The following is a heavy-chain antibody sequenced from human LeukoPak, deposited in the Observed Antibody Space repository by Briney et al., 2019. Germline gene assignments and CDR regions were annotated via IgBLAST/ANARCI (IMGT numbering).Heavy chain of an antibody. J-gene: IGHJ3*02. V-gene: IGHV4-34*01. Sequence: SETLSLTCAVYGGSFSGYYWSWIRQPPGKGLEWIGEINHSGSTNYNPSLKSRVTISVDTSKNQFSLKLSSVTAADTAVYYCARIPVVTRAFDIWGQGTMVTVSS. D-gene: IGHD2-21*02. CDR3: ARIPVVTRAFDI. CDR1: GGSFSGYY. CDR2: INHSGST.